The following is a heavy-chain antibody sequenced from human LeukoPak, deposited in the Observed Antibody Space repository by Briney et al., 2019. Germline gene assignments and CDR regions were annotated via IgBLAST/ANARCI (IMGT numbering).Heavy chain of an antibody. J-gene: IGHJ4*02. V-gene: IGHV3-48*03. CDR1: GFTFSSYE. D-gene: IGHD3-10*01. CDR3: ARVVAKWFGESYYLDY. Sequence: GGSLRLSCAASGFTFSSYEMNWVRQAPGKGLEWVSYISSSGSTIYYAGSVKGRFTISRDNAKNSLYLQMNSLRAEDTAVYYCARVVAKWFGESYYLDYWGQGTLVTVSS. CDR2: ISSSGSTI.